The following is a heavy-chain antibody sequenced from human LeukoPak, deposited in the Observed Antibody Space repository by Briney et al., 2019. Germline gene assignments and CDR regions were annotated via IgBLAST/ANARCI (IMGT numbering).Heavy chain of an antibody. D-gene: IGHD5-12*01. CDR2: IYSGGRT. CDR3: ARERGYSGYDPFDY. V-gene: IGHV3-53*01. CDR1: GFTVSINY. J-gene: IGHJ4*02. Sequence: GGSLRLSCAASGFTVSINYMSWVRQAPGKGLEWVSVIYSGGRTYYADSVKGRFTISRDNSKNTLYLQMNSLRAEDTAVYYCARERGYSGYDPFDYWGQGTLVTVSS.